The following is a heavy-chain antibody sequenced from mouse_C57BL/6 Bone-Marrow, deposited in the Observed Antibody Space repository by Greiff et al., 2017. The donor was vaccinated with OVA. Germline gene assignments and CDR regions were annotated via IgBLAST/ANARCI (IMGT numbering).Heavy chain of an antibody. J-gene: IGHJ1*03. Sequence: VQLQQPGAELVMPGASVKLSCKASGYTFTSYWMHWVKQRPGQGLEWIGEIDPSDSYTNYNQKFKGKSTLTVDKSSSTAYMPLSSLTSEDSAVYYCARGGYFDVWGTGTTVTVSS. CDR3: ARGGYFDV. V-gene: IGHV1-69*01. CDR2: IDPSDSYT. CDR1: GYTFTSYW.